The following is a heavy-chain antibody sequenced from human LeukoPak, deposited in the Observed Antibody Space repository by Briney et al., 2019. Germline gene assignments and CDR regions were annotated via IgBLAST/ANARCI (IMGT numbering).Heavy chain of an antibody. D-gene: IGHD6-25*01. Sequence: PSETLSLTCTVSGDSISSYYWSWIRQPPGKGLEWIGYIYYSGSTNYNPSLKSRVTISVDTSNNQFSLKLSSVTAADTAVYYCAGGGPYYYYYYMDVWGKGTTVTVSS. J-gene: IGHJ6*03. CDR1: GDSISSYY. CDR3: AGGGPYYYYYYMDV. CDR2: IYYSGST. V-gene: IGHV4-59*01.